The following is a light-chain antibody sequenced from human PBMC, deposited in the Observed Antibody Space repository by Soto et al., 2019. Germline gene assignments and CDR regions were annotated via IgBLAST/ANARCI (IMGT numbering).Light chain of an antibody. V-gene: IGLV2-11*01. CDR1: DSYVGGYND. Sequence: QALRTEAVSVSGSPAQSITISCTGPDSYVGGYNDVSWHQPHPGKGPQLLIYSNNQRPSGVPDRFSGSRSGNSASLAISGPQSEDEADAYCPAWGDSRTRLFGTGTKGTVL. J-gene: IGLJ1*01. CDR3: PAWGDSRTRL. CDR2: SNN.